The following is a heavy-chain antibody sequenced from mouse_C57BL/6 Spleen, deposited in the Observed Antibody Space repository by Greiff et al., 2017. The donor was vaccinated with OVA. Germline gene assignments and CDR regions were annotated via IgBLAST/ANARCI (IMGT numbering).Heavy chain of an antibody. CDR2: IYPRSGNT. D-gene: IGHD1-1*01. CDR3: ARSLITTVVATHWYFDV. CDR1: GYTFTSYG. Sequence: VKLQQSGAELARPGASVKLSCKASGYTFTSYGISWVKQRTGQGLEWIGEIYPRSGNTYYNEKFKGKATLTADKSSSTAYMELRSLTSEDSAVYFCARSLITTVVATHWYFDVWGTGTTVTVSS. J-gene: IGHJ1*03. V-gene: IGHV1-81*01.